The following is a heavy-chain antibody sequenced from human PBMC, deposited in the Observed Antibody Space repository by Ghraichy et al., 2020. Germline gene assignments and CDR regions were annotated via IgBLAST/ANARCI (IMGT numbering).Heavy chain of an antibody. CDR1: GYPFSNYG. D-gene: IGHD1-1*01. CDR2: ISAYNGNT. CDR3: ARDVAFISVATAPHRHYAYGMDV. V-gene: IGHV1-18*04. Sequence: ASVKVSCKASGYPFSNYGISWVRQAPGQGLEWIGWISAYNGNTNYGQNFKGRVSLTTDTFTTTAYLELRSLTSNDTALYYCARDVAFISVATAPHRHYAYGMDVWGQGTTVTVSS. J-gene: IGHJ6*02.